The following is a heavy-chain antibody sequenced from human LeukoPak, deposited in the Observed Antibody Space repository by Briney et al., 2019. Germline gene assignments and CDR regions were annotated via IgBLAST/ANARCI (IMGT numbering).Heavy chain of an antibody. J-gene: IGHJ4*02. Sequence: PSETLSLTCAVYGGSFSGYYWSWIRQPPGKGLEWIGEINHSGSTNYNPSLKSRVTISVDTSKNQFSLKLSSVTAADTAVYYCARGDIGSRRGGYKFDYWGQGTLVTVSS. V-gene: IGHV4-34*01. CDR1: GGSFSGYY. D-gene: IGHD5-24*01. CDR2: INHSGST. CDR3: ARGDIGSRRGGYKFDY.